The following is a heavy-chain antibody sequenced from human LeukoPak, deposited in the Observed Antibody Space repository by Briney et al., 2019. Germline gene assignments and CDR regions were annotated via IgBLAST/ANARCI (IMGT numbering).Heavy chain of an antibody. D-gene: IGHD3-22*01. CDR2: INPNSGGT. V-gene: IGHV1-2*02. CDR3: ARDPYDSSGYGYDY. Sequence: GASVKVSCKASGYTITGYYMHWVRQAPGQGLEWMGWINPNSGGTNYAQKFQGRVTMTRDTSISTAYMELSRLRSDDTAVYYCARDPYDSSGYGYDYWGQGTLVTVSS. J-gene: IGHJ4*02. CDR1: GYTITGYY.